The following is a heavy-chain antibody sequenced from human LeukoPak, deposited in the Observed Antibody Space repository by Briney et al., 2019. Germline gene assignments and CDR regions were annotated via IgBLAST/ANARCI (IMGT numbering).Heavy chain of an antibody. Sequence: PSETLSLTCTVSGGSISSSSYYWGWIRQPPGKGLEWIGSIYYSGSTYYNPSLKSRVTISVDTSKNQFSLKLSSVTAADTAVYYCARASRTDAFDIWGQGTMVTVSS. D-gene: IGHD1-14*01. CDR3: ARASRTDAFDI. CDR1: GGSISSSSYY. V-gene: IGHV4-39*07. CDR2: IYYSGST. J-gene: IGHJ3*02.